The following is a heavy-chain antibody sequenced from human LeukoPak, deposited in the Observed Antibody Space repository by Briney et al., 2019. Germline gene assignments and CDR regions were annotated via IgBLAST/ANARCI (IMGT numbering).Heavy chain of an antibody. Sequence: SETLSLTCAVYGGSFSGYYWSWIRQPPGKGLEWIGEINHSGSTNHNPSLKSRVTISVDTSKNQFSLKLSSVTAADTAVYYCASYYYYDSSGLSFDYWGQGTLVTVSS. CDR1: GGSFSGYY. D-gene: IGHD3-22*01. J-gene: IGHJ4*02. V-gene: IGHV4-34*01. CDR3: ASYYYYDSSGLSFDY. CDR2: INHSGST.